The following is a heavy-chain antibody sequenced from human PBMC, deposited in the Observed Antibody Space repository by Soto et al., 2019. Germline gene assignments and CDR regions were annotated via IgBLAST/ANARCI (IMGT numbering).Heavy chain of an antibody. Sequence: ASVKVSCKASGGTFSSYAISWVRQAPGQGLEWMGGIIPIFGTANYAQKFQGRVTITADESTSTAYMELSSLRSEDTAVYYCARGSGYSGYENYWGQGTLVTVSS. CDR1: GGTFSSYA. CDR2: IIPIFGTA. D-gene: IGHD5-12*01. V-gene: IGHV1-69*13. CDR3: ARGSGYSGYENY. J-gene: IGHJ4*02.